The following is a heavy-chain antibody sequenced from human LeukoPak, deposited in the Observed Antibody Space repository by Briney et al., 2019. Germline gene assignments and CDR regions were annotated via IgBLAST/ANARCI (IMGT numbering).Heavy chain of an antibody. CDR2: IYYSGST. J-gene: IGHJ4*02. V-gene: IGHV4-39*01. D-gene: IGHD2-2*01. Sequence: SETLSLTCTVSGGSISSSSYYWGWIRQPPGKGLERNGSIYYSGSTYYNPSLKSRVTISVDTSKNQFSLKLSSVTAADTAVYYCARGYCSSTSCRGFFDYWGQGTLATVSS. CDR1: GGSISSSSYY. CDR3: ARGYCSSTSCRGFFDY.